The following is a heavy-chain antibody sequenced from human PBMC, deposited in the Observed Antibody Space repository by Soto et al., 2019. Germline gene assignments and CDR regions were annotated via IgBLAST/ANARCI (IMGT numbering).Heavy chain of an antibody. J-gene: IGHJ4*02. CDR1: GFTFSTYA. CDR2: ISSNGRST. CDR3: ARDRCTNGVCYAPSDY. D-gene: IGHD2-8*01. V-gene: IGHV3-64*01. Sequence: HPGGSLRLSCATSGFTFSTYAMHRVRQAPGKGLEYVSAISSNGRSTYYANSVRGRFTISRDNSKNTLYLQMDSLRAEDMAVYYCARDRCTNGVCYAPSDYWGQGTLVTV.